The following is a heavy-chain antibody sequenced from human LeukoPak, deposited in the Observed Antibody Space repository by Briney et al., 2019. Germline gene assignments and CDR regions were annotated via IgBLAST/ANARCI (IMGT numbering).Heavy chain of an antibody. V-gene: IGHV3-48*04. CDR1: GFTFIDYS. Sequence: GGSLRLSCAASGFTFIDYSMNWVRQAPGKGLEWISYVGISNGNTKYADSVKGRFTISGDSAKNSVFLQMNSLRVEDTAVYYCARDHRYAFDNWGQGTLVTVSS. J-gene: IGHJ4*02. CDR2: VGISNGNT. CDR3: ARDHRYAFDN. D-gene: IGHD5-12*01.